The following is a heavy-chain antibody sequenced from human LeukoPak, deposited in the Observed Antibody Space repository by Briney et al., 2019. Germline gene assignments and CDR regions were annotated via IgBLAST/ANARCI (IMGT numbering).Heavy chain of an antibody. J-gene: IGHJ4*02. Sequence: GGSLRLSCAASGFTFSSYGMHWVRQAPGKGLEWVAVISYDGSNKYYADSVKGRFTISRDNSKNTLYLQMNSLRAEDTAVYYCAGFSGSYYKLHDYWGQGTLVTVSS. D-gene: IGHD3-10*01. V-gene: IGHV3-30*03. CDR1: GFTFSSYG. CDR2: ISYDGSNK. CDR3: AGFSGSYYKLHDY.